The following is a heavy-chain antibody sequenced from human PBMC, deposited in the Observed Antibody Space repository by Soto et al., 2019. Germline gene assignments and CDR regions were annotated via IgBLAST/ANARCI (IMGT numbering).Heavy chain of an antibody. Sequence: QVQLQESGPGLVKPSETLSLTRAVSGGSISSSSYYWDWIRQPPGKGLEWIGTTFSSGSTYYNPSLKSRVTISIDTSKNHFSLKVSSVTAADTAVYYCARHGDRMWFAPWGQGTLVTVSS. V-gene: IGHV4-39*01. CDR1: GGSISSSSYY. J-gene: IGHJ5*01. CDR3: ARHGDRMWFAP. CDR2: TFSSGST.